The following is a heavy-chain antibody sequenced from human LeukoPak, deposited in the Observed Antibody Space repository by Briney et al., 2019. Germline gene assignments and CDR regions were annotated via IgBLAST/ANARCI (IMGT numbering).Heavy chain of an antibody. Sequence: GGSLRLSCAASGFGFSSYAMHWVRQAPGKGLEWVAFIRHDGSHHYHGDSVKGRFTISRDNSKNTLYLEMTSLRPEDTAVYYCAKVRLLGALDDAFDVWGQETMVTV. CDR3: AKVRLLGALDDAFDV. D-gene: IGHD3-16*01. CDR1: GFGFSSYA. CDR2: IRHDGSHH. J-gene: IGHJ3*01. V-gene: IGHV3-30*02.